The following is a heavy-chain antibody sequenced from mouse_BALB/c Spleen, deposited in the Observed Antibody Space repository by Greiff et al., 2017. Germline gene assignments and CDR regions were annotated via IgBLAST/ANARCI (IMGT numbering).Heavy chain of an antibody. D-gene: IGHD2-4*01. CDR3: ASLYYDYDEAWFAY. CDR2: ISSGGSYT. Sequence: EVKLMESGGGLVKPGGSLKLSCAASGFTFSSYAMSWVRQSPEKRLEWVAEISSGGSYTYYPDTVTGRFTISRDNAKNTLYLEMSSLRSEDTAMYYCASLYYDYDEAWFAYWGQGTLVTVSA. J-gene: IGHJ3*01. V-gene: IGHV5-9-4*01. CDR1: GFTFSSYA.